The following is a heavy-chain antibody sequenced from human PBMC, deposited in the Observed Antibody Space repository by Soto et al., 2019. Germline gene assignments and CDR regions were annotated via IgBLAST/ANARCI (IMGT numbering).Heavy chain of an antibody. V-gene: IGHV3-33*01. CDR3: AREDSYYYGSGPLNWFDP. CDR2: IWYDGSNK. Sequence: GGSLRLSCAASGFTFSSYGMHWVRQAPGKGLEWVAVIWYDGSNKYYADSVKGRFTISRDNSKNTLYLQMNSLRAEDTAVYYCAREDSYYYGSGPLNWFDPWGQGTLVTVSS. CDR1: GFTFSSYG. J-gene: IGHJ5*02. D-gene: IGHD3-10*01.